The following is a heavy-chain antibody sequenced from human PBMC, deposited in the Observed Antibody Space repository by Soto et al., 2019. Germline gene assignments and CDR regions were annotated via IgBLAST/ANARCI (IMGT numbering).Heavy chain of an antibody. CDR3: ARTLYYYGQAWYFDY. Sequence: PGESLKISCQASGYSFTSYWIGWVRQMPGKGLEWMGLIYPHDSETRYSPPFQGQVTISADKSITTAYLQLSSLKASDTAMYYCARTLYYYGQAWYFDYWGQGTQVTVSS. D-gene: IGHD3-10*01. CDR1: GYSFTSYW. CDR2: IYPHDSET. J-gene: IGHJ4*02. V-gene: IGHV5-51*01.